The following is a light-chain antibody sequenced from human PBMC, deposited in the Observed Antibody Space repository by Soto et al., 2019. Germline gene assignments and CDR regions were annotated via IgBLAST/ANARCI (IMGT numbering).Light chain of an antibody. V-gene: IGLV2-14*03. CDR2: DVN. Sequence: QSVLTQPASVSGSPGQSITISCTGTSSDVGGYNFVSWYQHHPGKAPKLMIYDVNNRPSEVSNRFSGSKSGNTASLTISGLQSEDEAEYYCSSYTSSDTLVFGGGTKLTVL. J-gene: IGLJ2*01. CDR3: SSYTSSDTLV. CDR1: SSDVGGYNF.